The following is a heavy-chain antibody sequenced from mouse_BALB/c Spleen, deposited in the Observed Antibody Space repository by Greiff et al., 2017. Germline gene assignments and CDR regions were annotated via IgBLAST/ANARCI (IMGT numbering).Heavy chain of an antibody. Sequence: QVQLKESGPGLVAPSQSLSITCTVSGFSLTGYGVNWVRQPPGKGLEWLGMIWGDGSTDYNSALKSRLGISKDNSKSQVFLKMNSLQTDDTARYYCARDHYGSSYAMDYWGQGTSVTVSS. D-gene: IGHD1-1*01. J-gene: IGHJ4*01. CDR2: IWGDGST. CDR1: GFSLTGYG. CDR3: ARDHYGSSYAMDY. V-gene: IGHV2-6-7*01.